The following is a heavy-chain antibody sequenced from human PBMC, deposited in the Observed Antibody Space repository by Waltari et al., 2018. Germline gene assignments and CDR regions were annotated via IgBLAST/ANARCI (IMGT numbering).Heavy chain of an antibody. CDR1: GGSISSYY. V-gene: IGHV4-59*01. CDR2: IYYSGST. Sequence: QVQLQESGPGLVKPSETLSLTCTVSGGSISSYYWRWIRQPPGKGLEWIGYIYYSGSTNYNPSLKSRVTISVDTSKNQFSLKLSSVTAADTAVYYCAREPSGYYVDYWGQGTLVTVSS. CDR3: AREPSGYYVDY. J-gene: IGHJ4*02. D-gene: IGHD3-22*01.